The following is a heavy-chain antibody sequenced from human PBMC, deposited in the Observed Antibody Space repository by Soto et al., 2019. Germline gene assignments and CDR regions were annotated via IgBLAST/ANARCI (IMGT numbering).Heavy chain of an antibody. Sequence: EVQLVESGGGLVKPGGSLRLSCAASGFTFSSYSMNWVRQAPGKGLEWVSSISTSSTYIYYADSVKGRFTVSRDNAKNSLYLQINSLRDEDTAVYYCARGSIVATSLTPFDYWGQGTLVTVSS. CDR1: GFTFSSYS. D-gene: IGHD5-12*01. CDR3: ARGSIVATSLTPFDY. J-gene: IGHJ4*02. CDR2: ISTSSTYI. V-gene: IGHV3-21*01.